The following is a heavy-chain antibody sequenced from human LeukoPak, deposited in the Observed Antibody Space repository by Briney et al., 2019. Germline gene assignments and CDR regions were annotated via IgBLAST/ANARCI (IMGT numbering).Heavy chain of an antibody. CDR1: GVSISRYY. CDR2: IYYSGST. J-gene: IGHJ5*02. D-gene: IGHD3-10*01. V-gene: IGHV4-59*12. CDR3: AREAPLTMFRGAVSNWFDP. Sequence: SETLSLTCTVSGVSISRYYWSWIRQPPWKGLVWIGYIYYSGSTNYNPSLKSRVTISVDTSKNQFSLKLSSVTAADTAVYYCAREAPLTMFRGAVSNWFDPWGHGTLVTVSS.